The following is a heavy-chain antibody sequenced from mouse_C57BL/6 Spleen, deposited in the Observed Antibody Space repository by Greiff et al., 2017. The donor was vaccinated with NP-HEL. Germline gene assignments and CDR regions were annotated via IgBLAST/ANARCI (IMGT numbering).Heavy chain of an antibody. Sequence: QVQLQQSGAELVKPGASVKISCKASGYAFSSYWMNWVKQRPGKGLEWIGQIYPGDGDTNYNGKFKGKATLTADKSSSTAYMQLSSLTSEDSAVYFCARERLGYYFDYWGQGTTLTVSS. CDR3: ARERLGYYFDY. V-gene: IGHV1-80*01. CDR2: IYPGDGDT. D-gene: IGHD4-1*01. J-gene: IGHJ2*01. CDR1: GYAFSSYW.